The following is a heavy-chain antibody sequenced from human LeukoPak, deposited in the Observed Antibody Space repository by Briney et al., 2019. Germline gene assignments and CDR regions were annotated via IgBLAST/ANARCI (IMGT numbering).Heavy chain of an antibody. D-gene: IGHD6-19*01. CDR1: GFTVSSFE. V-gene: IGHV3-23*01. J-gene: IGHJ4*02. CDR2: ISGSGGSA. Sequence: AGSLRLSCAASGFTVSSFEMSWVRQTPGKGLEWVSAISGSGGSAYYADSVKGRFTISRDNSRNSLSLQMNSLTAEDTALYYCAKTGYSSGWYRIWDYWGQGTLVTVSS. CDR3: AKTGYSSGWYRIWDY.